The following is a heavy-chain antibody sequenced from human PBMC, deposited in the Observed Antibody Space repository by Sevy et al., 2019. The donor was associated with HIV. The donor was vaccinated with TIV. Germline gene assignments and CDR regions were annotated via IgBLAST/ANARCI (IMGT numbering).Heavy chain of an antibody. CDR2: IYYSGST. Sequence: SETLSLTCTVSGGSISSSSYYWGWIRQPPGKGLECIGSIYYSGSTYYNPSLKSRVTISVDTSKNQFSLKLSSVTAADTAVYYCARRISMVRGQDYYYGMDVWGQGTTVTVSS. V-gene: IGHV4-39*01. CDR3: ARRISMVRGQDYYYGMDV. D-gene: IGHD3-10*01. J-gene: IGHJ6*02. CDR1: GGSISSSSYY.